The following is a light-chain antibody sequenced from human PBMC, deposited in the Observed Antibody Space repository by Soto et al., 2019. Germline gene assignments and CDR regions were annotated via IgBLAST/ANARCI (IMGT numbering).Light chain of an antibody. V-gene: IGLV2-8*01. CDR3: TSYAGSNNVV. Sequence: QSALTQPPSASGSPGQSVTISCTGTSSDVGKYNYVSWYQQDPGTAPKLMIYEVSLRPSGVPDRFSGSKSGNTAPLTVSGLQAEDEADYYCTSYAGSNNVVFGGGTKLTVL. CDR1: SSDVGKYNY. CDR2: EVS. J-gene: IGLJ2*01.